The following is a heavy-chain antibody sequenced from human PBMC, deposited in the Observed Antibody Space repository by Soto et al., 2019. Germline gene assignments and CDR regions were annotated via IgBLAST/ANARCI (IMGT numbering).Heavy chain of an antibody. V-gene: IGHV3-33*01. CDR2: IWYDGSVK. CDR3: ARDGQDLAPYAFDI. Sequence: QVQLVESGGGVVQPGRSLRLSCAASVFIFSRHAMHWVRQAPGKGLEWVAQIWYDGSVKNYADSMKGRFTISRDSPKNTLFLQMNSLRVEDTAVYYCARDGQDLAPYAFDIWGQGTLVTVSS. J-gene: IGHJ3*02. CDR1: VFIFSRHA.